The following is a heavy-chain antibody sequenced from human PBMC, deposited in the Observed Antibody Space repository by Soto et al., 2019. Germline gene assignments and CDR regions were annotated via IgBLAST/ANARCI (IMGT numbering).Heavy chain of an antibody. Sequence: SETLSLSCTVSGGSISSYYWSWIRQPPGKGLEWIGYVYYSGSTNYNPSLKSRVTISVDTSKNQFSLKLSSVTAADTAVYYCARYGTAGGRYPSFFDYWAQRTLVTVSS. D-gene: IGHD1-7*01. CDR2: VYYSGST. V-gene: IGHV4-59*01. CDR3: ARYGTAGGRYPSFFDY. J-gene: IGHJ4*02. CDR1: GGSISSYY.